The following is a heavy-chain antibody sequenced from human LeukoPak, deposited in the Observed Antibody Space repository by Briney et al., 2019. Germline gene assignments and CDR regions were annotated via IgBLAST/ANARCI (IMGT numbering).Heavy chain of an antibody. CDR2: ISGSGGST. CDR3: ARDIDYYDSSGDAFDI. V-gene: IGHV3-23*01. Sequence: GGSLRLSCTSSRFTFSSYGMSWVRQAPGKGLEWVSAISGSGGSTFYADSVKGRFTISRDNAKNSLYLQMNSLRDEDTAVYYCARDIDYYDSSGDAFDIWGQGTMVTVSS. CDR1: RFTFSSYG. D-gene: IGHD3-22*01. J-gene: IGHJ3*02.